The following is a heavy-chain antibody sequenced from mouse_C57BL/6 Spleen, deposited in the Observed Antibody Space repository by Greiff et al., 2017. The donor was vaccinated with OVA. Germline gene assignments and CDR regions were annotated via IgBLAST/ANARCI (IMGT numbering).Heavy chain of an antibody. CDR3: ASIYYGNYGAMDY. V-gene: IGHV1-39*01. CDR1: GYSFTDYN. J-gene: IGHJ4*01. D-gene: IGHD2-1*01. CDR2: INPNYGTT. Sequence: VQLQQSGPELVKPGASVKISCKASGYSFTDYNMNWVKQSNGKSLEWIGVINPNYGTTRYNQKFKGKATLTVDQSSSTAYMQHNSLTSEDSAVYYCASIYYGNYGAMDYWGQGTSVTVSS.